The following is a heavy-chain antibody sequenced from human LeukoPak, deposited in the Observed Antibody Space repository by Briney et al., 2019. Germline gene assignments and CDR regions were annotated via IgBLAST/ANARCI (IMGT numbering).Heavy chain of an antibody. CDR3: ARDSTNWSSDH. J-gene: IGHJ4*02. CDR2: ITISDGAT. V-gene: IGHV1-46*04. D-gene: IGHD6-13*01. Sequence: ASVKVSCKASGYTFTANKVHWVRQAPGQGLEWMGIITISDGATRYTPKLRGRITMTRDTSASTAYLELSSLRPEDTAVYYCARDSTNWSSDHWGQGTLVSVSS. CDR1: GYTFTANK.